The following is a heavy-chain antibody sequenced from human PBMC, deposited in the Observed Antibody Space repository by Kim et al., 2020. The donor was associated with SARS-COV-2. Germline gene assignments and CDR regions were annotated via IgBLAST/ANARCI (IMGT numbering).Heavy chain of an antibody. J-gene: IGHJ4*02. V-gene: IGHV1-46*01. CDR3: ARVAVAEGYFDY. D-gene: IGHD6-19*01. Sequence: SYAQKVQGRVTMTRDTSTSTVYMELSSLRSEDTAVYYCARVAVAEGYFDYWGQGTLVTVSS.